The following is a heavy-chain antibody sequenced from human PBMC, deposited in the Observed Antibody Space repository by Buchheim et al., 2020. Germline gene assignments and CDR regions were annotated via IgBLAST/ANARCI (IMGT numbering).Heavy chain of an antibody. D-gene: IGHD3-3*01. CDR2: ISGSGGST. J-gene: IGHJ6*02. CDR1: GFTFSSYA. CDR3: AKATIFGVVNYGMDV. V-gene: IGHV3-23*01. Sequence: EVQLLESGGGLVQTGGSLRLSCAASGFTFSSYAMSWVRQAPGKGLEWVSGISGSGGSTYYADSVKGWFTIYRDNSKNTLYLQMNSLRAEDTAVYYCAKATIFGVVNYGMDVWGQGTT.